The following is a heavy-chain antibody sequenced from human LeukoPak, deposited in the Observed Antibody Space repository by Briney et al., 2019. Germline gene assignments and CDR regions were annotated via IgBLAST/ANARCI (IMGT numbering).Heavy chain of an antibody. CDR3: ARDESHYGDYAF. CDR1: GFTFSSYG. V-gene: IGHV3-30*02. J-gene: IGHJ4*02. Sequence: PGGSLRLSCAASGFTFSSYGMHWVRQAPGKGLEWVAFIRYDGSNKYYADSVKGRFTISRDNSKNTLYLQMNSLRAEDTAVYYCARDESHYGDYAFWGQGTLVTVSS. D-gene: IGHD4-17*01. CDR2: IRYDGSNK.